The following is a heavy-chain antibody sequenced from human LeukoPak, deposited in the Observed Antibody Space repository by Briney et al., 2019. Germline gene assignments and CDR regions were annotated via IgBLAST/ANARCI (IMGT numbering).Heavy chain of an antibody. CDR1: GFTFSSYA. D-gene: IGHD3-10*01. V-gene: IGHV3-23*01. CDR2: ISGSGGSA. Sequence: GGSLRLSCAASGFTFSSYAMSWVRQAPGKGLEWVSAISGSGGSAFYADSVKGRFTISRDNSKNTLYLHMNSLRAEDTALYYCVRGDYYGSGSYTPSAFDLWGQGTLVTVSS. J-gene: IGHJ3*01. CDR3: VRGDYYGSGSYTPSAFDL.